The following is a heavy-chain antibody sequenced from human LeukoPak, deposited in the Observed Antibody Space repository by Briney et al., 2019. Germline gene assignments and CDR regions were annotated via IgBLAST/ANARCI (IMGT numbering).Heavy chain of an antibody. D-gene: IGHD6-19*01. V-gene: IGHV1-69*01. CDR2: IIPIFGTA. CDR3: ASPEESSGWYYFDN. J-gene: IGHJ4*02. Sequence: SVNLSCKASGATFSSYAICWVRQAPGQPLEWLEGIIPIFGTANYAQKLQVRGTVTASESTSTTYIELSSLRSEDTAVYYCASPEESSGWYYFDNWGQGTLVTVSS. CDR1: GATFSSYA.